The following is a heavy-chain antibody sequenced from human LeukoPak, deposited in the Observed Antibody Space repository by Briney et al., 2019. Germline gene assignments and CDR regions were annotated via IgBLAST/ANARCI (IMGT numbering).Heavy chain of an antibody. Sequence: PGGSLRLSCAASGFTFSIYAKSWVRQTPGKGLEWVSAISDNGDKTYYTESVKGRFSISRDNSKKTLYLQVNSLRAEDTAEYYCAKETVAVGGFVTIDYWGQGTLVTVSS. CDR3: AKETVAVGGFVTIDY. J-gene: IGHJ4*02. V-gene: IGHV3-23*01. CDR2: ISDNGDKT. CDR1: GFTFSIYA. D-gene: IGHD2-21*01.